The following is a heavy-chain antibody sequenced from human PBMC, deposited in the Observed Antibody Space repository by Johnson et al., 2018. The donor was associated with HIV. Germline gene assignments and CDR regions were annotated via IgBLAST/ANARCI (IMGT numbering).Heavy chain of an antibody. CDR3: ASPRWLVPHDAFDI. CDR2: LFSGGNT. J-gene: IGHJ3*02. CDR1: GFIFSNYA. V-gene: IGHV3-NL1*01. D-gene: IGHD6-19*01. Sequence: QVQLVESGGGVVQPGRSLRLSCAASGFIFSNYAIHWVRQAPGKGLEWVSVLFSGGNTYYADSVKGRFTISRDNAQNSLYLQMNSLRAEDTAVYYCASPRWLVPHDAFDIWGQGTMVTVSS.